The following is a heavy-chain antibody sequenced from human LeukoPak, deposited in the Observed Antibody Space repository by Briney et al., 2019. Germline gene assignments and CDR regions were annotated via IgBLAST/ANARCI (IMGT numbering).Heavy chain of an antibody. D-gene: IGHD5-12*01. CDR2: IRYDGSNK. J-gene: IGHJ4*02. Sequence: PGGSLRLSCAASGFTFSSYGMHWVRQAPGKGLEWVAFIRYDGSNKYYADSVKGRFTISRDNSKNTLYLQMNSLRAEDTAVYHCAIDPYSAYDEGDFFHCWGQGTLVTVSS. CDR1: GFTFSSYG. CDR3: AIDPYSAYDEGDFFHC. V-gene: IGHV3-30*02.